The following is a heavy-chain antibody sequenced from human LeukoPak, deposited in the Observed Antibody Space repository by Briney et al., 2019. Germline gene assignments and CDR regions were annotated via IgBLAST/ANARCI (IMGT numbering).Heavy chain of an antibody. Sequence: PGRSLRLSCAASGFTFSSYGMHWVRQAPGKGLEWVAVIWYGGSNKYYADSVKGRFTISRDNSKNTLHLQMNSLRAEDTAVYYCAKAAFYYYYMDVWGKGTTVTVSS. CDR2: IWYGGSNK. V-gene: IGHV3-30*18. CDR1: GFTFSSYG. J-gene: IGHJ6*03. CDR3: AKAAFYYYYMDV.